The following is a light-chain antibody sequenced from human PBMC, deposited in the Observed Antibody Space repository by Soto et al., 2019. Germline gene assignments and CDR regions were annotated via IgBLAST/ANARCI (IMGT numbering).Light chain of an antibody. V-gene: IGKV1-39*01. CDR1: QTISDY. CDR2: AAS. CDR3: QQYGSSPRT. Sequence: DIQMTQSPSSLSASVGDRVTITCRTSQTISDYLNWYQHKPGKAPKLLISAASSLQSGVPSRFSGSGSGTDFTLTISRLEPEDFAVYYCQQYGSSPRTFGQGTRLEIK. J-gene: IGKJ5*01.